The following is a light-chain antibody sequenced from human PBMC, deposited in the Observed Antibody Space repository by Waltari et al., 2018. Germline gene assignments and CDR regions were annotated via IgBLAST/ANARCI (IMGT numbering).Light chain of an antibody. CDR2: QDN. V-gene: IGLV3-1*01. CDR3: QAWDSTTVV. Sequence: SFELTQSPSVSVSLGQTATITCAGDKLGSKYVSWYKQKPGQSPVLVVYQDNRRPSWIPERFSGSNSGSTATLIISGTQAMDEADYYCQAWDSTTVVFGGGTKLTVL. CDR1: KLGSKY. J-gene: IGLJ2*01.